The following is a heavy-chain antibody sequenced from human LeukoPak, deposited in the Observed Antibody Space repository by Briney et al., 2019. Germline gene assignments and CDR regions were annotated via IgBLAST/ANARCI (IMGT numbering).Heavy chain of an antibody. CDR1: GFTFSSCA. V-gene: IGHV3-23*01. D-gene: IGHD4-17*01. Sequence: PGGSLRLSCAASGFTFSSCAMSWVRQAPGKGLEWVSLISGSGDSRYYADSVKGRFTISRDNAKNTLWLQMNSLRAEDTALYYCAKGVTTVRIYYHGMDVWGQGTTVTVSS. J-gene: IGHJ6*02. CDR3: AKGVTTVRIYYHGMDV. CDR2: ISGSGDSR.